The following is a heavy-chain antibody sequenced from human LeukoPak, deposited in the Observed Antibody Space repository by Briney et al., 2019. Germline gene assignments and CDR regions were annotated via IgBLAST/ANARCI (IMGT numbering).Heavy chain of an antibody. V-gene: IGHV4-59*08. CDR1: GASISGYY. D-gene: IGHD4/OR15-4a*01. CDR2: IYDTGSS. J-gene: IGHJ3*02. Sequence: TSETLSLTCTVSGASISGYYWNWIRQSPGKGLEWIAFIYDTGSSNYNPSLTSRVTISVDKSKNQFSLKLSSVTAADTAVYYCATVSDYLAFDIWGQGTMVTVSS. CDR3: ATVSDYLAFDI.